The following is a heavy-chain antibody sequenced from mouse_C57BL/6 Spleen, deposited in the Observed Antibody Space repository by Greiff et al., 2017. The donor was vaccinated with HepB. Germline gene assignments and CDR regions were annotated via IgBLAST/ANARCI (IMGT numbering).Heavy chain of an antibody. Sequence: VQVVESGAELARPGASVKLSCKASGYTFTSYGISWVKQRTGQGLEWIGEIYPRSGNTYYNEKFKGKATLTADKSSSTAYMELRSLTSEDSAVYFCARGELTGLDYWGQGTTLTVSS. CDR2: IYPRSGNT. V-gene: IGHV1-81*01. CDR1: GYTFTSYG. D-gene: IGHD4-1*01. J-gene: IGHJ2*01. CDR3: ARGELTGLDY.